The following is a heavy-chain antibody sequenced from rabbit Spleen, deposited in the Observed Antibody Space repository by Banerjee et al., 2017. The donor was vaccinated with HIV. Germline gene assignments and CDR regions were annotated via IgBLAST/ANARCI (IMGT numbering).Heavy chain of an antibody. V-gene: IGHV1S45*01. CDR3: ARDTGSSFSTYGMDL. CDR2: INTATGKA. Sequence: QEQLVESGGGLVKPEGSLTLTCKASGFSFSDRDVMCWVRQAPGKGLEWIACINTATGKAVYASWAKGRFTISKTSSNTVTLQMTSLTAADTATYYCARDTGSSFSTYGMDLWGQGTLVTVS. CDR1: GFSFSDRDV. D-gene: IGHD8-1*01. J-gene: IGHJ6*01.